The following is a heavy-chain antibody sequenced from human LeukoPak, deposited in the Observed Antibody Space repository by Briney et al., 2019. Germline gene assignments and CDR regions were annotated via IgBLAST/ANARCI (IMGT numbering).Heavy chain of an antibody. CDR2: IYYCGST. CDR1: GGSISSSSYY. J-gene: IGHJ5*02. V-gene: IGHV4-39*07. D-gene: IGHD3-22*01. Sequence: PSETLSLTCTVSGGSISSSSYYWGWIRQPPGKGLEWIGRIYYCGSTYYNPSLKSRVTISVDTSKNQFSLKLSSVTAADTAVYYCARIGTHYYDSSGYYFNWFDPWGQGTLVTVSS. CDR3: ARIGTHYYDSSGYYFNWFDP.